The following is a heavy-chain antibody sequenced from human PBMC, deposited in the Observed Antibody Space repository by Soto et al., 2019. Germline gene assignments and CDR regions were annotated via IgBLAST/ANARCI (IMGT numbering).Heavy chain of an antibody. D-gene: IGHD2-2*01. CDR2: ISGYNNKP. CDR1: GYSFITYG. Sequence: QVQLVQSGSEVKKPGASVEVSCKASGYSFITYGITWVRQAPGQGLEWMGWISGYNNKPNYAQKFQGRVTITTDTSTSTAYLELTILTSDAMAVYYCARDPSPAKTIDYWGQGTLVTVSS. V-gene: IGHV1-18*03. J-gene: IGHJ4*02. CDR3: ARDPSPAKTIDY.